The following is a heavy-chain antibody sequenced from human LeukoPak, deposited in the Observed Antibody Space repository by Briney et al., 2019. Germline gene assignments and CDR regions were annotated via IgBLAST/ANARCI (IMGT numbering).Heavy chain of an antibody. CDR3: AKHDSSGYPEGLGAFDI. CDR1: GFTFSSYA. D-gene: IGHD3-22*01. CDR2: ISGSGGST. J-gene: IGHJ3*02. V-gene: IGHV3-23*01. Sequence: GGSLRLSCAASGFTFSSYAMSWVRQAPGKGLEWVSAISGSGGSTYYADSVKGRFTISRDNSKNTLYLQMNSLRAEDTAVYYCAKHDSSGYPEGLGAFDIWGQGTMVTVSS.